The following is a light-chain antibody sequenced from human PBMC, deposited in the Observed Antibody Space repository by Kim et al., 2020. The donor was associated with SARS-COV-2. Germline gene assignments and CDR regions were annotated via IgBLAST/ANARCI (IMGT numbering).Light chain of an antibody. CDR1: SSDVGSYNL. CDR2: EVS. J-gene: IGLJ2*01. Sequence: QSALTQPASVSGSPGQSITISCTGTSSDVGSYNLVSWYQQHPGKAPKLMIYEVSKRPSGVSNRFSGSKSGNTASLTISGLQAEDEADYFCWSYVVCG. CDR3: WSYVV. V-gene: IGLV2-23*02.